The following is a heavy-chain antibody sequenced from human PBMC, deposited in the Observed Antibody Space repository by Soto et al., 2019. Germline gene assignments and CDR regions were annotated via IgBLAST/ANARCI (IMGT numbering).Heavy chain of an antibody. D-gene: IGHD6-13*01. CDR3: AKVCKQLVRYYYYYMDV. Sequence: GGSLRLSCAASGFTFSSYAMSWVRQAPGKGLEWVSAISGSGGSTYYADSVKGRFTISRDNSKNTLYLQMNSLRAEDTAVYYCAKVCKQLVRYYYYYMDVWGKGTTVTVSS. J-gene: IGHJ6*03. V-gene: IGHV3-23*01. CDR2: ISGSGGST. CDR1: GFTFSSYA.